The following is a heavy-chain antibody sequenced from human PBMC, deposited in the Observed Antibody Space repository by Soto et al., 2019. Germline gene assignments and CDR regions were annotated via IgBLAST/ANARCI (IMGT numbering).Heavy chain of an antibody. CDR3: AKAFLAGTGGDV. J-gene: IGHJ4*02. Sequence: QVQVVESGGGVVQPGRSLRLSCAASGFDFSSNAMQWVRQAPGKGLEWVGVISNDGSNAYYADSVKGRFTISRDNSKKTVSLQMNSLKNEDTAVYYCAKAFLAGTGGDVWGQGTQVIVSS. D-gene: IGHD6-19*01. CDR1: GFDFSSNA. CDR2: ISNDGSNA. V-gene: IGHV3-30-3*01.